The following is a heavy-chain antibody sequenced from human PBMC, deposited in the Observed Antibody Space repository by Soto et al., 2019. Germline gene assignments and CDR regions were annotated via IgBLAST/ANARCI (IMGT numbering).Heavy chain of an antibody. Sequence: EVQLVESGGGLIQPGGSLRLSCAASVFTVSSNYMSWVRQAPGKGLEWVSVIYSGGSTYYADSVKGRFTISRDNSKNTLYLQMNSLRAEDTAVYYCARDRVESGYPEYFQHWGQGTLVTVSP. D-gene: IGHD3-22*01. CDR1: VFTVSSNY. CDR3: ARDRVESGYPEYFQH. V-gene: IGHV3-53*01. CDR2: IYSGGST. J-gene: IGHJ1*01.